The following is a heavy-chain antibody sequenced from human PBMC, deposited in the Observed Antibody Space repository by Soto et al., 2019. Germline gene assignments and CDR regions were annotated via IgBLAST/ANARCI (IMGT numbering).Heavy chain of an antibody. D-gene: IGHD3-10*01. J-gene: IGHJ3*01. CDR3: ARVWGGGFDF. CDR2: IYYSGST. V-gene: IGHV4-59*01. CDR1: GGSISSYY. Sequence: QVQLQESGPGLVKPSETLSLTCTVSGGSISSYYWSWIRQPPGKGLEWIGYIYYSGSTNYNPSLKSRVTISVDTSKTQSSLKLSSVTAADTAVYYWARVWGGGFDFWGQGTMVTVSS.